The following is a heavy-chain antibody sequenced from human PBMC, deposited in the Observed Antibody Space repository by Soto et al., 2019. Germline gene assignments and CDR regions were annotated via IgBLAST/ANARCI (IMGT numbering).Heavy chain of an antibody. CDR1: GGSFSGYY. J-gene: IGHJ4*02. CDR3: ARGRAVRGVTFDY. Sequence: SETLSLTCAVYGGSFSGYYWSWIRQPPGKGLEWIGEINHSGSTNYNPSLKSRVTISVDTSKNQFSLKLSSVTAADTAVYYCARGRAVRGVTFDYGVQGTLVTFS. D-gene: IGHD3-10*01. V-gene: IGHV4-34*01. CDR2: INHSGST.